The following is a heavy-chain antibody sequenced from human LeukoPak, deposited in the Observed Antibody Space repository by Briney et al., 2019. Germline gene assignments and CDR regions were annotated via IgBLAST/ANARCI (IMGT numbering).Heavy chain of an antibody. Sequence: ASVKVSCKASGYTFTSYGISWVRQAPGQGLEWMGWISAYSGNTNYVQNLQGRVTMTTDTSTSTAYMELRSLRSDDTAVYYCARGRDWNYVNYYYMDVWGKGPTVTVSS. V-gene: IGHV1-18*01. D-gene: IGHD1-7*01. CDR1: GYTFTSYG. J-gene: IGHJ6*03. CDR2: ISAYSGNT. CDR3: ARGRDWNYVNYYYMDV.